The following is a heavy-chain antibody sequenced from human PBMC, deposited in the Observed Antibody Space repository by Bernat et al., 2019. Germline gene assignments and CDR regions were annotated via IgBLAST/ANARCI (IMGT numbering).Heavy chain of an antibody. V-gene: IGHV3-30*18. CDR2: ISYDGSNK. CDR3: ANIYYYGSGSYYNEGSNWFDP. CDR1: GFTFSSYG. J-gene: IGHJ5*02. Sequence: QVQLVESGGGVVQPGRSLRLSCAASGFTFSSYGMRWVRQAPGKGLEWVAVISYDGSNKYYADSVKGRFTISRDNSKNTLYLQMNSLRAEDTAVYYCANIYYYGSGSYYNEGSNWFDPWGQGTLVTVSS. D-gene: IGHD3-10*01.